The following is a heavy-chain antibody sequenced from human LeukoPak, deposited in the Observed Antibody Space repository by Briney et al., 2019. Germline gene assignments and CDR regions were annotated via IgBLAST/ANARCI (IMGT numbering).Heavy chain of an antibody. Sequence: SQTLSLTCTVSGGSISSGDYYWSWIRQPPGKGLEWIGYIYYSGSTYYNPSLKSRLTISVDTSKNQFSLKLSSVTAADTAVYYCARHDTRLGVPYYFDYWGQGTLVTVSS. V-gene: IGHV4-30-4*08. J-gene: IGHJ4*02. CDR2: IYYSGST. D-gene: IGHD3-10*01. CDR3: ARHDTRLGVPYYFDY. CDR1: GGSISSGDYY.